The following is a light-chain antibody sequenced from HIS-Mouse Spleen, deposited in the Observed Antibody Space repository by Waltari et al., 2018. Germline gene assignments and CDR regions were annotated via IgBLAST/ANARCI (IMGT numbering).Light chain of an antibody. Sequence: QSALTQPASVSGSPGQSITISCTGTSSDVGSYNLVSWYQQHPGKAPKLMIYEGSKRPSGVVNRFSCSKSGNTASLTISGLQAEDEADYYCCSYAGSSTWVFGGGTKLTVL. V-gene: IGLV2-23*01. CDR3: CSYAGSSTWV. CDR2: EGS. CDR1: SSDVGSYNL. J-gene: IGLJ3*02.